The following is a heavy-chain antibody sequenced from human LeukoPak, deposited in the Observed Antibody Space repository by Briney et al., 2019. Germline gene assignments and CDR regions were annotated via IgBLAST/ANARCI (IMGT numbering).Heavy chain of an antibody. CDR3: ARDTLVYGFDY. Sequence: PGGSLRLSCAASGFTFSTYWMHWVRQAPGKGLVWVARIKGDGSSTIYADSVKGRFTISRDNSKNTLYLQTSSLRAEDTAVYYCARDTLVYGFDYWGQGTLVTVSS. J-gene: IGHJ4*02. V-gene: IGHV3-74*01. D-gene: IGHD1-14*01. CDR2: IKGDGSST. CDR1: GFTFSTYW.